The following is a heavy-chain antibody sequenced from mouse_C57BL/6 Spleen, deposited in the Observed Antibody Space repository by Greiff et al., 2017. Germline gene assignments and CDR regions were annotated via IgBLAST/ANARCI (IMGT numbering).Heavy chain of an antibody. V-gene: IGHV5-17*01. CDR3: ASKKLWSYAMDY. CDR1: GFTFSDYG. CDR2: ISSGSSTI. D-gene: IGHD1-1*02. J-gene: IGHJ4*01. Sequence: DVMLVESGGGLVKPGGSLILSCAASGFTFSDYGMHWVRQAPEKGLEWVAYISSGSSTIYYADTVKGRFTFSRDNAKNTLFLQMTSLRSEDTAMYYCASKKLWSYAMDYWGQGASVTVSS.